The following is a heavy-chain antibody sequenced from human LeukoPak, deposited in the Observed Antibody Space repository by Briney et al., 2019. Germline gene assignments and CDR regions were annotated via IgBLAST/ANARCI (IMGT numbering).Heavy chain of an antibody. V-gene: IGHV3-30*03. CDR2: ISYDGSNK. CDR3: ARGEYSYGPFDY. CDR1: GFTFSSYG. D-gene: IGHD5-18*01. Sequence: GGSLRLSCVVSGFTFSSYGMHWVRQAPGKGLEWVAVISYDGSNKYYADSVKGRFTISRDNSKNTLYLQMNSLRAEDTAVYYCARGEYSYGPFDYWGQGTLVTVSS. J-gene: IGHJ4*02.